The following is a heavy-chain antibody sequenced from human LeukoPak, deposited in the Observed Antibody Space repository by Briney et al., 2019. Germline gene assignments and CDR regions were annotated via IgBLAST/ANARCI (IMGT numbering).Heavy chain of an antibody. CDR3: ARRRYYDGSGYLE. J-gene: IGHJ1*01. V-gene: IGHV4-39*01. Sequence: PSETLSLTCSVSGDSVSRSDSYWDWIRQPPGKGLEWIGTIYYSGRTYYSPSLKSRVTMSVDPSNNQFSLNLRSVTAADTALYYCARRRYYDGSGYLEWGLGTLLSVSS. D-gene: IGHD3-22*01. CDR2: IYYSGRT. CDR1: GDSVSRSDSY.